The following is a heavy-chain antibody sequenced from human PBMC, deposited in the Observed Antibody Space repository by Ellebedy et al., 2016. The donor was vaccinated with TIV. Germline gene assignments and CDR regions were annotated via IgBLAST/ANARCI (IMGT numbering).Heavy chain of an antibody. CDR3: ARVLVATSNYGMDV. J-gene: IGHJ6*02. CDR2: INPSGGST. CDR1: GYTFTSYY. Sequence: ASVKVSCKASGYTFTSYYMYWVRQAPGQGLEWMGTINPSGGSTNYAQKFQGRVTMTRATSTSTVSLELSSLRSEDTAVYYCARVLVATSNYGMDVWGQGTTVTVSS. V-gene: IGHV1-46*01. D-gene: IGHD5-12*01.